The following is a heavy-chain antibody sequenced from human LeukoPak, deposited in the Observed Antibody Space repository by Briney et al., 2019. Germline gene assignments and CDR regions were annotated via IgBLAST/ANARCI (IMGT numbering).Heavy chain of an antibody. CDR3: ARDTGSSSWYFGMDV. CDR2: ISSSSYI. J-gene: IGHJ6*02. D-gene: IGHD6-13*01. Sequence: GGSLRLSCAASGFTFSSYSMNWVRQAPGKGLEWVSSISSSSYIYYADSVKGRFTISRDNAKNSLYLQMNSLRAEDTAVYYCARDTGSSSWYFGMDVWGQGTTVTVSS. CDR1: GFTFSSYS. V-gene: IGHV3-21*01.